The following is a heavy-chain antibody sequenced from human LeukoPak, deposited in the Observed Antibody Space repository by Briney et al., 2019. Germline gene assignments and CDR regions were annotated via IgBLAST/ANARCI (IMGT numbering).Heavy chain of an antibody. CDR1: GASISGYY. D-gene: IGHD1-14*01. J-gene: IGHJ4*02. CDR2: ISDNGST. CDR3: ARDNPLDY. V-gene: IGHV4-59*01. Sequence: SETLSLTCTVSGASISGYYWSWIRQPPGKGLEWIGCISDNGSTNYNPSLKSRVTISVDTSKNQFSLKLSSVTAADTAVYYCARDNPLDYWGQGTLVTVSS.